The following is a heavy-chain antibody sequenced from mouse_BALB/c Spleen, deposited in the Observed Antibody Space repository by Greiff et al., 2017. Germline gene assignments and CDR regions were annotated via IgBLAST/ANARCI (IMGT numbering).Heavy chain of an antibody. J-gene: IGHJ2*01. D-gene: IGHD2-4*01. CDR3: TSDYDVDY. Sequence: VQLQQPGAELVRPGASVKLSCKASGYTFTSYWINWVKQRPGQGLEWIGNIYPSDSYTNYNQKFKDKATLTVDKSSSTAYMQLSSPTSEDSAVYYCTSDYDVDYWGQGTTLTVSS. CDR1: GYTFTSYW. V-gene: IGHV1-69*02. CDR2: IYPSDSYT.